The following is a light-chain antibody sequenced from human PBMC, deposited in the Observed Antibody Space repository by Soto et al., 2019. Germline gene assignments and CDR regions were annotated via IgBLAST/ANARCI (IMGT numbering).Light chain of an antibody. CDR2: EVS. CDR3: SSYTSSSTYV. J-gene: IGLJ1*01. CDR1: SSDVGGYNY. V-gene: IGLV2-14*01. Sequence: QSVLTQPASVSGSPGQSITISCTGTSSDVGGYNYVSWYQQHPGKAPKLMIYEVSNRPSGVSNRFSGSKSGNTASLTISGLQAGDEADYYCSSYTSSSTYVFGTGTKATVL.